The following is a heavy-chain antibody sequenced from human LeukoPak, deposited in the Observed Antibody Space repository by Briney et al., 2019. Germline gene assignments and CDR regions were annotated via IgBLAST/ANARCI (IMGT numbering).Heavy chain of an antibody. Sequence: SETLALTCTFSGGSISIYYWSWIRQPPGKGLEWIGYIYYSGSTNYNPSLKSRVTISVDSSKNQFSLKLSSVTAADTAVYYCARGIEWMGATTFDYWGQGTLVTVSS. J-gene: IGHJ4*02. V-gene: IGHV4-59*01. CDR2: IYYSGST. CDR3: ARGIEWMGATTFDY. CDR1: GGSISIYY. D-gene: IGHD1-26*01.